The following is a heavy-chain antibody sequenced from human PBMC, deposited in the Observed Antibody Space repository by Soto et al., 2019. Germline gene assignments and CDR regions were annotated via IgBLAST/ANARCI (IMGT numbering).Heavy chain of an antibody. Sequence: EVQLVQSGAEVKKPGESLKISCKGSGYSFTSYWIGWVRQMPGKGLEWMGIIYPGDSDTRYSPSFQGQVTISADKSISTAYLQWSSLKASDTAMYYCARHPRAARPSYYYGMDVWGQGTTVTVSS. V-gene: IGHV5-51*01. CDR3: ARHPRAARPSYYYGMDV. D-gene: IGHD6-6*01. CDR1: GYSFTSYW. J-gene: IGHJ6*02. CDR2: IYPGDSDT.